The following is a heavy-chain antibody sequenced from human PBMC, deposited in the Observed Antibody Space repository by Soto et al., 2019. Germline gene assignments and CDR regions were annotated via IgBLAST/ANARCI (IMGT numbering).Heavy chain of an antibody. V-gene: IGHV3-53*04. CDR3: ARGITMVRGVITSYYYYYMDV. Sequence: GGSLRLSCAASGFTVSSNYMSWVRQAPGKGLEWVSVIYSGGSTYYADSVKGRFTISRHNSKNTLYLQMNSLRAEDTAVYYCARGITMVRGVITSYYYYYMDVWGKGTTVTVSS. CDR2: IYSGGST. J-gene: IGHJ6*03. D-gene: IGHD3-10*01. CDR1: GFTVSSNY.